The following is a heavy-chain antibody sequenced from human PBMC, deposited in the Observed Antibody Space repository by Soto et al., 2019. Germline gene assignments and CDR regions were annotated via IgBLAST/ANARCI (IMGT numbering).Heavy chain of an antibody. Sequence: GASVKVSCKASGYTFTSYAMHWVRQAPGQRLEWMGWINAGNGNTKYSQKFQDRVTITRDRSMSTAYMELSSLRSEDTAMYYCAGAGTNWFDPWGQGNLVTVSS. CDR2: INAGNGNT. J-gene: IGHJ5*02. CDR1: GYTFTSYA. V-gene: IGHV1-3*01. D-gene: IGHD6-13*01. CDR3: AGAGTNWFDP.